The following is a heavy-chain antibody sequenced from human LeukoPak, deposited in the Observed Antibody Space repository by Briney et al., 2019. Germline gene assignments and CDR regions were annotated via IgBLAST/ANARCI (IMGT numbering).Heavy chain of an antibody. D-gene: IGHD5-18*01. CDR2: ISPNSGGT. CDR1: GYTFTDYY. Sequence: ASVKISCKASGYTFTDYYVHWVRQAPGQGLEWMGRISPNSGGTNYAQKFQGRVTMTRDTFISTAYMELSRLRSDDTAVYYCARSGYSYGYYFDYWGQGTLVTVSS. V-gene: IGHV1-2*06. J-gene: IGHJ4*02. CDR3: ARSGYSYGYYFDY.